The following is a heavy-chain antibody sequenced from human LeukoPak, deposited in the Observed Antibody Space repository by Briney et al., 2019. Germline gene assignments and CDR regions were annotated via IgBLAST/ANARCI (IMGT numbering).Heavy chain of an antibody. V-gene: IGHV3-21*01. CDR1: GFTFSSYS. D-gene: IGHD6-19*01. Sequence: SGGSLRLSCAASGFTFSSYSMNWVRQAPGKGLEWVSPISSSSSYIYYADSVKGRFTISRDNAKNSLYLQMNSLRAEDTAVYYCARDPSSGWPGAYYYYGMDVWGQGTTVTVSS. CDR3: ARDPSSGWPGAYYYYGMDV. CDR2: ISSSSSYI. J-gene: IGHJ6*02.